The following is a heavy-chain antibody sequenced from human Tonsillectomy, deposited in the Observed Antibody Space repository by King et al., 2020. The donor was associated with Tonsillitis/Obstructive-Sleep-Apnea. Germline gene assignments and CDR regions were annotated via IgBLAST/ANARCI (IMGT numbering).Heavy chain of an antibody. J-gene: IGHJ4*02. D-gene: IGHD5-24*01. V-gene: IGHV4-59*01. CDR2: IYYSGST. CDR3: AREGDGYNAIDY. Sequence: HVQLQESGPGLVKPSETLSLTCTVSGGSISSYCWSWIRQPPGKGLEWIGYIYYSGSTNYNPYLKSRVTISVDTSKNQFSLKLSPVTAADTAVYYCAREGDGYNAIDYWGQGTLVTVSS. CDR1: GGSISSYC.